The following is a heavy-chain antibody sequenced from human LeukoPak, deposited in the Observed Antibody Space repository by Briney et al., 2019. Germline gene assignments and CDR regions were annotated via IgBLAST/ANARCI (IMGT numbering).Heavy chain of an antibody. Sequence: SETLSLTCAVYGGSFSGYYWSWIRQPPGKGLEWIGEINHSGSTNYNPSLKSRVTISVDTSKNQFSLKLNSVTAADTAVYFCAGAPLGNSFGYMAYWGQGALVTVSS. CDR3: AGAPLGNSFGYMAY. CDR1: GGSFSGYY. V-gene: IGHV4-34*01. J-gene: IGHJ4*02. CDR2: INHSGST. D-gene: IGHD5-18*01.